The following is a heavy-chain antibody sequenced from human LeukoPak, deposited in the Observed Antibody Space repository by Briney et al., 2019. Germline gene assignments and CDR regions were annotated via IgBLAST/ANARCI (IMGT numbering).Heavy chain of an antibody. J-gene: IGHJ6*02. CDR2: ISDSGGST. D-gene: IGHD5-18*01. CDR1: GFTFSTYA. CDR3: AKAWYSYAPYGMDV. Sequence: GGSLRLSCAASGFTFSTYAMSWVRQAPGKGLEWVSAISDSGGSTYYADSMKGRFTISRDNSKNTLYLQMNSLRAEDTAVYYCAKAWYSYAPYGMDVWGQGTTVTVSS. V-gene: IGHV3-23*01.